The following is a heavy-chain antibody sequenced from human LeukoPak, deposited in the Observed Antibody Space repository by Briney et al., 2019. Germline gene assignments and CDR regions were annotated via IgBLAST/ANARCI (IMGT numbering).Heavy chain of an antibody. V-gene: IGHV3-21*05. CDR1: GFTFSSYA. D-gene: IGHD3-22*01. Sequence: PGGSLRLSCAASGFTFSSYAMHWVRQAPGKGPEWVSYISSSSSFIYYADSVKGRFTISRDNAKNSLYLQMNSLRAEDTALYYCAKDPAYDSSGYYVYWGQGTLVTVSS. CDR3: AKDPAYDSSGYYVY. J-gene: IGHJ4*02. CDR2: ISSSSSFI.